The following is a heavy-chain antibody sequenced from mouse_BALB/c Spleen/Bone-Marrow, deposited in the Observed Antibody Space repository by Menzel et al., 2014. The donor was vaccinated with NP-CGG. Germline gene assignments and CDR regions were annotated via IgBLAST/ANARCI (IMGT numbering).Heavy chain of an antibody. CDR3: ARNFYGSSYCDY. V-gene: IGHV1-67*01. Sequence: QVQLQQSGPELVRPGVSVKLSCMGSGYTFTAYAMHWVKQSHAKSLEWIGLISTYSGNTHYNQTFKGKATMTVDKSSSTAYMELARLTSEDSAIYYCARNFYGSSYCDYWGQGTTLTASS. J-gene: IGHJ2*01. CDR2: ISTYSGNT. CDR1: GYTFTAYA. D-gene: IGHD1-1*01.